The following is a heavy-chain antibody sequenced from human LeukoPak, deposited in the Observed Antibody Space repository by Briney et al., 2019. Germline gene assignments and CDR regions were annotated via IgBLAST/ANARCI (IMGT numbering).Heavy chain of an antibody. D-gene: IGHD6-19*01. CDR1: GGSIISYY. J-gene: IGHJ4*02. Sequence: SETLSLICTVPGGSIISYYWSWIRQPAGRGLEWIGRIYSSGSTNYNPSLKSRVTISLDKSKNQFSLKLSSVSAADTAVYYCARGGSSGPDYWGQGTLVTVSS. CDR3: ARGGSSGPDY. V-gene: IGHV4-4*07. CDR2: IYSSGST.